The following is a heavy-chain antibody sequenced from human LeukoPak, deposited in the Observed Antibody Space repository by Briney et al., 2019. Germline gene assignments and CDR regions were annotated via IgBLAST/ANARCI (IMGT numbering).Heavy chain of an antibody. CDR3: ARDRGSGWYTDY. V-gene: IGHV3-7*01. CDR1: GFTFSSHW. Sequence: PGGSLRLSCETSGFTFSSHWMAWVRQAPGKGLEWVANIDPSGSGTYYVDSVKGRFTISRDNAKRSTFLHMNSLRVEETAVYYCARDRGSGWYTDYWGQGTLVTVSS. J-gene: IGHJ4*02. CDR2: IDPSGSGT. D-gene: IGHD6-19*01.